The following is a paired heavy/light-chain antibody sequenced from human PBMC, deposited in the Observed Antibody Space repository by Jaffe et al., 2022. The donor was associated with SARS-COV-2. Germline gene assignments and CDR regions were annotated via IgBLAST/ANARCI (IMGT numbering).Heavy chain of an antibody. D-gene: IGHD1-26*01. J-gene: IGHJ6*03. CDR1: GYTFTNDA. Sequence: QVQLVQSESELRKPGASVKISCKASGYTFTNDAINWVRQAPGQGLEWVGWIDTSTGKTTYAQGFTGRFVFSMDTSVSTAYLQISSLKTEDTAVYYCAREGVGNYYFWYLDVWGKGTKVSVSS. CDR3: AREGVGNYYFWYLDV. V-gene: IGHV7-4-1*02. CDR2: IDTSTGKT.
Light chain of an antibody. CDR3: QQRANWPPVA. Sequence: EIVLTQSPATLSLSPGERATLSCRASQSISTYLAWYQQRPGQAPRLLIYDASFRATDIPARFSGSGSGTDFTLTISSLEPEDSALYFCQQRANWPPVAFGQGTKLEI. V-gene: IGKV3-11*01. CDR1: QSISTY. J-gene: IGKJ2*01. CDR2: DAS.